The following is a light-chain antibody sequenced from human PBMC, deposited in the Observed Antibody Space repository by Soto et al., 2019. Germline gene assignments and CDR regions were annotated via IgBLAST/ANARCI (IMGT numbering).Light chain of an antibody. J-gene: IGLJ1*01. CDR2: EVS. V-gene: IGLV2-14*01. CDR1: SSDVGGYNY. CDR3: SSHAGSYTFV. Sequence: QSALTQPASVSGSPGQSITISCTGTSSDVGGYNYVSWYQQHPGKAPKLMIYEVSNRPSGVSNRFSGSKSGNTASLTISGLQAEDEADYYCSSHAGSYTFVFGTGTKVTVL.